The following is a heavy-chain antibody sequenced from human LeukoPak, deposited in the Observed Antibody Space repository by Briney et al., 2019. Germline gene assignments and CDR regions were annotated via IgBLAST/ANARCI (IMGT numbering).Heavy chain of an antibody. CDR1: GFTFSSYS. CDR3: APICSSGNCFQTRFDY. D-gene: IGHD3-22*01. V-gene: IGHV3-21*01. CDR2: ISSSSSYI. J-gene: IGHJ4*02. Sequence: GGSLRLSCAASGFTFSSYSMNWVRQAPGKGLEWVSSISSSSSYIYYADSVKGRFTISRDNAKNSLYLQMNSLRAEDTAVYYCAPICSSGNCFQTRFDYWGRGTLVTVSS.